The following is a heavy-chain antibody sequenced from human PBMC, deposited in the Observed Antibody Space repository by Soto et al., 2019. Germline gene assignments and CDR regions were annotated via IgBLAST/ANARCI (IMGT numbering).Heavy chain of an antibody. CDR3: ARNWNDSLALKY. CDR2: IIPIFGTA. Sequence: SVKVSCKASGGTFSSYAISWVRQAPGQGLEWMGGIIPIFGTANYAQKFQGRVTITANKSTSTAYMELSSLRSEDTAVYYCARNWNDSLALKYWGQGTLVTVSS. CDR1: GGTFSSYA. V-gene: IGHV1-69*06. D-gene: IGHD1-1*01. J-gene: IGHJ4*02.